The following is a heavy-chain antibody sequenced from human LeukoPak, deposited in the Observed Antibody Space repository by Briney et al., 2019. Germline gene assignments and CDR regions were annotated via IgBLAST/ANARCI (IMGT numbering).Heavy chain of an antibody. CDR3: ARDFWGAYRVDYFDY. J-gene: IGHJ4*02. CDR1: GFTFSNYW. D-gene: IGHD3-3*01. V-gene: IGHV3-7*03. CDR2: IKQDGSET. Sequence: VGSLRLSCAASGFTFSNYWMSWVRRAPGQGLEWVANIKQDGSETYYVDSVRGRFTISRDNAKKTLYLQINSLRAEHTAVYYCARDFWGAYRVDYFDYWGEGTLVTVSS.